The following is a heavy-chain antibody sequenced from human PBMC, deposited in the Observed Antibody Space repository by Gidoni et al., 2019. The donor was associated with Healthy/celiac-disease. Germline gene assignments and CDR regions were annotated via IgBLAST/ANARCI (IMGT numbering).Heavy chain of an antibody. CDR3: AREGIAAALFDY. D-gene: IGHD6-13*01. CDR2: ISYDGSNK. CDR1: GFTFSSYA. V-gene: IGHV3-30*04. Sequence: QVQLVQSGGGVVQPGRSLILSCAAYGFTFSSYAMHWVPQAPGKGLEWVAVISYDGSNKYYADSVKGRFTISRDNSKNTLYLQMNSLRAEDTAVYYGAREGIAAALFDYWCQGTLGTVSA. J-gene: IGHJ4*02.